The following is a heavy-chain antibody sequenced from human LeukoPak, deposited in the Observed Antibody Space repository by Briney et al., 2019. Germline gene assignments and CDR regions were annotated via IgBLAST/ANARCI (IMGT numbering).Heavy chain of an antibody. CDR3: ARLIGGKSFDY. CDR1: GGSISSSSYY. D-gene: IGHD1-26*01. J-gene: IGHJ4*02. V-gene: IGHV4-39*01. Sequence: PSETLSLTCTVSGGSISSSSYYWGWIRQPPGKGLEWIGSIYYSGSTYYNPSLKSRVTISVDTSKNQFSLKLSSVTAADTAVYYCARLIGGKSFDYWSQGTLVAVSS. CDR2: IYYSGST.